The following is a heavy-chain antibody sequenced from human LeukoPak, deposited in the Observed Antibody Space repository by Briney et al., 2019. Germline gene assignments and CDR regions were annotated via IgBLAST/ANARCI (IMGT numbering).Heavy chain of an antibody. V-gene: IGHV3-48*03. CDR1: GFTFSSYE. J-gene: IGHJ6*04. CDR2: ISSSGSTI. D-gene: IGHD3-10*02. CDR3: AELGITMIGGV. Sequence: GGSLRLSCAASGFTFSSYEMNWVRHAPGKGLEWVSYISSSGSTIYYADSVKGRFTISRDNAKNSLYLQMNTLRAEDTAVYYCAELGITMIGGVWGKGTTVTVSS.